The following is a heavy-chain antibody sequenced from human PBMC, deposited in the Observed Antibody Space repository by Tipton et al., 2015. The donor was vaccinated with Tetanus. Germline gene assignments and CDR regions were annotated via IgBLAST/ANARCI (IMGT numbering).Heavy chain of an antibody. Sequence: TLSLTCAVYGGSFSGSYWSWVRQPPGKGLEWLGYVSSSGASNPNYFLKDRVTLSRDTSKNQFSLQLNSVTPEDTAVYYCARDSGHLVGAPRPQNTIDYWGQGTLVTVSS. CDR3: ARDSGHLVGAPRPQNTIDY. CDR1: GGSFSGSY. V-gene: IGHV4-34*11. CDR2: VSSSGAS. D-gene: IGHD1-26*01. J-gene: IGHJ4*02.